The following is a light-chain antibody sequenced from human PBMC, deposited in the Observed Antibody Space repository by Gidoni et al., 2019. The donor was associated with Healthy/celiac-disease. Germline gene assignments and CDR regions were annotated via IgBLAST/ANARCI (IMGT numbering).Light chain of an antibody. CDR1: QSISSW. J-gene: IGKJ1*01. CDR2: DAS. Sequence: DIQMTHSPSTLSASVGDRVTITCRASQSISSWLAWYQQKPGKAPKLLIYDASSLESGVPSRFSGSGAGTEFTLTISSLQPDDFATYYCQQYNSYSPTFGQGTKVEIK. CDR3: QQYNSYSPT. V-gene: IGKV1-5*01.